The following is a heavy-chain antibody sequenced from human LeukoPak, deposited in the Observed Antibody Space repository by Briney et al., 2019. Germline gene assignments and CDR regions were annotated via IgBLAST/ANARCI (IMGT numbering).Heavy chain of an antibody. V-gene: IGHV4-59*11. CDR3: ARSRYSSSSWDFDF. CDR2: IHYSGST. CDR1: GGSISSHY. J-gene: IGHJ4*02. Sequence: PSETLSLTCTVSGGSISSHYWSWIRQPPGKGLEWVAYIHYSGSTNYNPSLKSRVTISADTTKSQFSLRLTSVTAADTAVYYCARSRYSSSSWDFDFWGQGTLVTVSS. D-gene: IGHD6-6*01.